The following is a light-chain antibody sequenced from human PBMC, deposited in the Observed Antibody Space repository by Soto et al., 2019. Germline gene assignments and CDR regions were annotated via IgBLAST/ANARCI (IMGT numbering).Light chain of an antibody. CDR1: SSDFGGYNY. V-gene: IGLV2-14*01. CDR3: TSYTSSSTLYV. CDR2: DVR. J-gene: IGLJ1*01. Sequence: QSVLTQPASVSGSPGQSITISCTGTSSDFGGYNYVSWYQQHPGKAPKLMIYDVRNRASGASNRFSGSKSGNTASLTISGLQAEDEADYYCTSYTSSSTLYVFGTGTKVT.